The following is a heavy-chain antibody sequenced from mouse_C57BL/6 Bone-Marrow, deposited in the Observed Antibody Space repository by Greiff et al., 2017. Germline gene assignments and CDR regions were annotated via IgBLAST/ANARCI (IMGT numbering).Heavy chain of an antibody. Sequence: VHVKQSVAELVRPGASVKLSCTASGFNIKNTYMHWVKQRPEQGLEWIGRIDPANGNTKYAPKFQGTATITADTSSNTAYLQLSSLTSEDTAIYYCARSHSSYVLWFAYWGQGTLVTVSA. CDR2: IDPANGNT. V-gene: IGHV14-3*01. CDR3: ARSHSSYVLWFAY. J-gene: IGHJ3*01. CDR1: GFNIKNTY. D-gene: IGHD1-1*01.